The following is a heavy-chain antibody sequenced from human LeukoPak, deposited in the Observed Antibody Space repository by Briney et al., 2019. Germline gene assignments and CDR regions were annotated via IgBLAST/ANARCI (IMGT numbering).Heavy chain of an antibody. CDR3: AKRNGGNSGAFDY. Sequence: GGSLRLSCAASGFTFSSYAMSSVRQAPGKGLEWVSLISGNGVGTYYADSVKGRFTISRDNSKNTVYLQMNSLRAEDTAVYYCAKRNGGNSGAFDYWGQGTLVTASS. CDR2: ISGNGVGT. D-gene: IGHD4-23*01. V-gene: IGHV3-23*01. J-gene: IGHJ4*02. CDR1: GFTFSSYA.